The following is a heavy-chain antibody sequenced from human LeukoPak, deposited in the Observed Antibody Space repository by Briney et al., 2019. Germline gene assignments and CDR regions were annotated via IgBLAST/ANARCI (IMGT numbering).Heavy chain of an antibody. J-gene: IGHJ6*02. D-gene: IGHD3-22*01. CDR3: ARYDSSGYYYYYYGMDV. Sequence: SETLSLTCAVYGGSFSGYYWSWIRQPPGKGLEWIGEINHSGSTNYNPSLKSRVTISVDTSKNQFSLKLSSVTAADTAVYYCARYDSSGYYYYYYGMDVWGQGTTVTVSS. V-gene: IGHV4-34*01. CDR1: GGSFSGYY. CDR2: INHSGST.